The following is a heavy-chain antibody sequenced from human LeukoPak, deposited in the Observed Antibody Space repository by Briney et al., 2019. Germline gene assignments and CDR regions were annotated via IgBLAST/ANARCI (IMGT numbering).Heavy chain of an antibody. Sequence: MTSETLSLTCTVSGGSISSGDYYWSWIRQHPGKGLEWIGSIYYSGRTYYNPSLKSRVTISVDTSKNQFSLKLSSVTAADTAVYYCAREAPYYYDSSGYYHLRLFDYWGQGTLVTVSS. CDR2: IYYSGRT. CDR3: AREAPYYYDSSGYYHLRLFDY. D-gene: IGHD3-22*01. V-gene: IGHV4-30-4*02. J-gene: IGHJ4*02. CDR1: GGSISSGDYY.